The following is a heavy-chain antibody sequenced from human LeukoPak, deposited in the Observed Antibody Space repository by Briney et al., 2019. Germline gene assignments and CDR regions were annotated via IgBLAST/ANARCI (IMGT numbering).Heavy chain of an antibody. J-gene: IGHJ4*02. CDR2: IYSGGNT. CDR1: GFIVSSNY. V-gene: IGHV3-53*05. D-gene: IGHD2-2*01. CDR3: ATNEGYCSSTSCPPGDY. Sequence: GGSLRLSCRASGFIVSSNYMSWVRQAPGKGLEWVSVIYSGGNTDYADSVKGRFTISRDNSKNTLYLQMNSLRAEDTAVYYCATNEGYCSSTSCPPGDYWGQGTLVTVSS.